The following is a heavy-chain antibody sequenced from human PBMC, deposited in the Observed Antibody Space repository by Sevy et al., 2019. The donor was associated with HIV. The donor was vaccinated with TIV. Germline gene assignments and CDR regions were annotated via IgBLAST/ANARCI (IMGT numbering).Heavy chain of an antibody. CDR3: TGLNFDN. J-gene: IGHJ4*02. V-gene: IGHV3-15*07. D-gene: IGHD5-12*01. Sequence: GGSLRLSCAASGFTFSNAWMNWVRQAPGKGLEWVGRIKSITDGGTTDYAAPVKGRFTISGDDSKNMVYLQMNSLKTEDTAVYYCTGLNFDNWGQGTLVTVSS. CDR2: IKSITDGGTT. CDR1: GFTFSNAW.